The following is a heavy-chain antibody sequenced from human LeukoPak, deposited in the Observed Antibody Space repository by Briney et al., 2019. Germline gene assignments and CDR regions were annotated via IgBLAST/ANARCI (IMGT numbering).Heavy chain of an antibody. J-gene: IGHJ6*03. CDR2: ITYFGNT. CDR3: ARGRSGGLYSHYYMDV. Sequence: SETLSPTCTVSGGAVSAYYLTWIRQPPGKGLEWIGHITYFGNTDYNPSLKSRVTISVDTAKNQFSLRLSSVTAADTAVYYCARGRSGGLYSHYYMDVWGTGTTVTVSS. D-gene: IGHD6-25*01. CDR1: GGAVSAYY. V-gene: IGHV4-59*02.